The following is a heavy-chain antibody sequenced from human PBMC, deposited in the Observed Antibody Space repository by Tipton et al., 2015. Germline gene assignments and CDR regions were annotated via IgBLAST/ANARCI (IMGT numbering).Heavy chain of an antibody. CDR2: VYPGGGT. CDR3: ASGCINFSCYYWFDP. V-gene: IGHV4-38-2*01. CDR1: GYSISSGYY. Sequence: LRLSCDVSGYSISSGYYWGWIRQPPGKGLEWIGFVYPGGGTYYDPSLKSRVTILVDTTQNQVSLRLTSVTAADTAVYYCASGCINFSCYYWFDPWGPGTLVTVSS. J-gene: IGHJ5*02. D-gene: IGHD2-21*01.